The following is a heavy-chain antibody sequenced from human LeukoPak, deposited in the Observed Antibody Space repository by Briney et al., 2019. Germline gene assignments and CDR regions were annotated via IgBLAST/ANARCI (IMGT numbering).Heavy chain of an antibody. Sequence: SETLSLTCTVSGGSISSGDYYWRWIRQPPGKGLEWIGYIYYSGSTYYNPSLKSRVTISVDTSKNQFSLKLSSVTAADTAVYYCARSGYDYYFDYWGQGTLVTVSS. CDR3: ARSGYDYYFDY. J-gene: IGHJ4*02. CDR1: GGSISSGDYY. D-gene: IGHD5-12*01. V-gene: IGHV4-30-4*01. CDR2: IYYSGST.